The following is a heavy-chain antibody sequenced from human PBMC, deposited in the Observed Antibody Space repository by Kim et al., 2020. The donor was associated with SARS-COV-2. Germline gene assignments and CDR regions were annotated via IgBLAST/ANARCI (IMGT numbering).Heavy chain of an antibody. CDR3: ARDPPRFLARYYYGMDV. D-gene: IGHD3-3*01. J-gene: IGHJ6*02. V-gene: IGHV3-11*06. Sequence: VKGRFTISRNNAKNSLYLQMNSLRAEDTAVYYCARDPPRFLARYYYGMDVWGQGTTVTVSS.